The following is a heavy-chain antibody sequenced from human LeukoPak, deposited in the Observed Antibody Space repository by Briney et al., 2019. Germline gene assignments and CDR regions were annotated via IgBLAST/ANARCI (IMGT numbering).Heavy chain of an antibody. V-gene: IGHV6-1*01. D-gene: IGHD7-27*01. J-gene: IGHJ6*02. CDR2: TYYRSKWYN. Sequence: SQTLSLTCAISGDSVSSNSAAWNWIRQSPLRGLEWLGRTYYRSKWYNDYAVSVKSRITINPDTSKNQFSLQLNSVTPEDTAVYYCARGTGFDSWGPDYYYYGMDVWDQGTTVTVSS. CDR1: GDSVSSNSAA. CDR3: ARGTGFDSWGPDYYYYGMDV.